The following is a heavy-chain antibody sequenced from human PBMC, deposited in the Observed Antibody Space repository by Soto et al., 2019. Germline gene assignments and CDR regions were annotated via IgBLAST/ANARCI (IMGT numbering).Heavy chain of an antibody. V-gene: IGHV3-21*01. Sequence: VQLVESGGGLVKPGGSLRLSCAASGFTFSSYKMNWVRQAPGKGLEWVSSISSSSSYIYYADSVKGRFTISRDNAKNSLYLQMNSLRAEDTAVYYCGRDKNYYDSSGYFPSAFDIWGQGTMVTVSS. CDR3: GRDKNYYDSSGYFPSAFDI. J-gene: IGHJ3*02. CDR1: GFTFSSYK. CDR2: ISSSSSYI. D-gene: IGHD3-22*01.